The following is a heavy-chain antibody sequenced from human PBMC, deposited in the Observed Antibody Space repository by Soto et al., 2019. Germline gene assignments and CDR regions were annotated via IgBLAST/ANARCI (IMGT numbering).Heavy chain of an antibody. Sequence: QVQLQESGPGLVKPSETLSLTCTVSGGSISSYYWSWIRQPPGKGLEWIGYIYYSGSTNYNPSLKSRVTISVDTSKNQFSLKLSSVTAADTAVYYCARGRVLPEDYWGQGTLVTVSS. D-gene: IGHD3-9*01. J-gene: IGHJ4*02. V-gene: IGHV4-59*01. CDR2: IYYSGST. CDR3: ARGRVLPEDY. CDR1: GGSISSYY.